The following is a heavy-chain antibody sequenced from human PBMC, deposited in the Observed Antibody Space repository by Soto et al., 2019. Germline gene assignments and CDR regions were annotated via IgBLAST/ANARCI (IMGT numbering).Heavy chain of an antibody. V-gene: IGHV4-59*01. Sequence: QVRLQESGPGLVEPSATLSLTCTVSGRSIRPSYWNWVRQPPGKRLEWLGWIYYTGNTYYKPSLNSRVTIARDTSKNQFSLEVTSVTAADTAMYYCAAGLDHNKVGYWGQGTLVTVSS. J-gene: IGHJ4*02. CDR2: IYYTGNT. CDR1: GRSIRPSY. CDR3: AAGLDHNKVGY. D-gene: IGHD3-16*01.